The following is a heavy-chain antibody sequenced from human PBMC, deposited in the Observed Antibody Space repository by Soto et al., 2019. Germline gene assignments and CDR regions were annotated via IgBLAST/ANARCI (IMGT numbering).Heavy chain of an antibody. Sequence: GASVKVSCKASGGTFSSYAISWVRQAPGQGLEWMGGIIPIFGTANYAQKFQGRVTITADKSTSTAYMELSSLRSEDTAVYYCARETPGAPYYDSTPLIDYWGQGTLVTVSS. CDR2: IIPIFGTA. CDR1: GGTFSSYA. V-gene: IGHV1-69*06. J-gene: IGHJ4*02. CDR3: ARETPGAPYYDSTPLIDY. D-gene: IGHD3-22*01.